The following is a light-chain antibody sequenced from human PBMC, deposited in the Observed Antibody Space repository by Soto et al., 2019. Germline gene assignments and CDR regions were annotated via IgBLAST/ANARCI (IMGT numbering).Light chain of an antibody. CDR3: QQYDGH. Sequence: DIQITQSPSTVSASVGDRVTITCRASQSINTWLAWYQQKPGKAPRVLIYDASSLQSGVPSRFSGSGSGTEFTLTISSLEPDDFATYYCQQYDGHFGQGTKLEIK. V-gene: IGKV1-5*01. CDR1: QSINTW. CDR2: DAS. J-gene: IGKJ2*01.